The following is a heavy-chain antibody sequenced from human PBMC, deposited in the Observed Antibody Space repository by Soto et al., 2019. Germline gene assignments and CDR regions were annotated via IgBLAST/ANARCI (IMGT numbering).Heavy chain of an antibody. V-gene: IGHV4-59*01. J-gene: IGHJ6*03. CDR2: IYYSGSI. CDR3: ARGDSGSTKYCSSTSCFYYYYYMDV. Sequence: SETLSLTCTVSGGSISSYYWSWIRQPPGKGLEWIGYIYYSGSINYNPSLKSRVTISVDTSKNQFSLKLSSVTAADTAVYYCARGDSGSTKYCSSTSCFYYYYYMDVWGKGTTVTVSS. CDR1: GGSISSYY. D-gene: IGHD2-2*01.